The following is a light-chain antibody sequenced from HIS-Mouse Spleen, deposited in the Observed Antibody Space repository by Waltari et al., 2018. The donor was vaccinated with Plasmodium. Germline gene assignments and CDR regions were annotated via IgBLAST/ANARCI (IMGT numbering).Light chain of an antibody. CDR1: SSDVGSYNL. Sequence: QSALTQPASVSGSPGQSITISCTGTSSDVGSYNLVSWYQQPPGKAPKLLIYEGSKRPSGLSNRFSGSKSGNTASLTIAGLQAEDEADYYCCSYAGSSTFVVFGGGTKLTVL. CDR2: EGS. CDR3: CSYAGSSTFVV. J-gene: IGLJ2*01. V-gene: IGLV2-23*03.